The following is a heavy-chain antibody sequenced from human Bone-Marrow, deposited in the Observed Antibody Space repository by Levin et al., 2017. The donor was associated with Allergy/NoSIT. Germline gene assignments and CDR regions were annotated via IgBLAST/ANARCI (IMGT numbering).Heavy chain of an antibody. J-gene: IGHJ5*02. CDR3: ARRFLQGGPGFSWFDP. V-gene: IGHV3-7*01. CDR2: IKQDGSEK. CDR1: GFTFSSYW. Sequence: LSLTCAASGFTFSSYWMSWVRQAPGKGLEWVANIKQDGSEKYYVDSVKGRFTISRDNAKNSLYLQMNSLRAEDTAVYYCARRFLQGGPGFSWFDPWGQGTLVTVSS. D-gene: IGHD2-15*01.